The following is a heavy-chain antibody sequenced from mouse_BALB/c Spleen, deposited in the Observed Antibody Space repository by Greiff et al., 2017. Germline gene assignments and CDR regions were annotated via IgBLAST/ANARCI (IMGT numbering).Heavy chain of an antibody. D-gene: IGHD2-2*01. CDR2: ISSGGST. CDR3: AREVIGAY. Sequence: EVMLVESGGGLVKPGGSLKLSCAASGFTFSSYAMSWVRQTPEKRLEWVASISSGGSTYYPDSVKGRFTISRDNARNILYLQMSSLRSEDTAMYYCAREVIGAYGGQGTLVTVSA. J-gene: IGHJ3*01. CDR1: GFTFSSYA. V-gene: IGHV5-6-5*01.